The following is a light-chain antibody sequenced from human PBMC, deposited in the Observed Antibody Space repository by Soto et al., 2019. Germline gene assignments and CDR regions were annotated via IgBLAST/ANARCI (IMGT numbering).Light chain of an antibody. V-gene: IGLV2-14*01. CDR2: EVS. Sequence: QSALTQPASVSGSPGQSITISCTGNSSDVGGYNYVSWYQQHPGKAPKLMIYEVSNRPSGVSNRFSGSKSGNTASLTISGLQAEDEADYYCSSYTSSSTLVFGGGTKLTV. CDR3: SSYTSSSTLV. J-gene: IGLJ2*01. CDR1: SSDVGGYNY.